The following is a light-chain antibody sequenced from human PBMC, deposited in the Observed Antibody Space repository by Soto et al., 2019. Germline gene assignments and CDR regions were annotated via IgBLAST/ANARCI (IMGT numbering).Light chain of an antibody. CDR1: QSISSR. Sequence: DIQMTQSPSTLSASVGDRVTITCRASQSISSRLAWYQQKPGKAPKLLIYDASSLESGVPSRFSGGGSGAELTLTISSLQPDDFATYYCQQYNSYSQTLGQGTKVDSK. CDR2: DAS. CDR3: QQYNSYSQT. J-gene: IGKJ1*01. V-gene: IGKV1-5*01.